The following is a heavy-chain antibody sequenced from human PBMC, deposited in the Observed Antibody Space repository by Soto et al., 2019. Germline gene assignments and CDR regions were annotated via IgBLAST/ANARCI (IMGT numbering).Heavy chain of an antibody. CDR3: AKDSGYNYGYFRWFDP. D-gene: IGHD5-18*01. CDR1: GGSISNYY. CDR2: IFYSGST. Sequence: QVHLQESAPRLVKPSETLSLTCTVSGGSISNYYWTWIRQPPGGGLEWIGHIFYSGSTNYNPALKSRVTISVDTSKSQFSLKLSSVTAADTAVYYCAKDSGYNYGYFRWFDPWGQGTLVTVSS. J-gene: IGHJ5*02. V-gene: IGHV4-59*13.